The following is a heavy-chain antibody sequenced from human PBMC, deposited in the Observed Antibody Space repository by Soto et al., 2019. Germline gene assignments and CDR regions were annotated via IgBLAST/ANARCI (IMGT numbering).Heavy chain of an antibody. V-gene: IGHV3-23*01. CDR1: GFTFSTYA. CDR3: AHPRGFGVFDAYDI. D-gene: IGHD2-15*01. J-gene: IGHJ3*02. Sequence: GGSLRLSCAASGFTFSTYAMSWVRQAPGKGLEWVSAISNSGGTIYYADSVQGRFTISRDNSLNTLFLQMHSLRIDDTAVYYCAHPRGFGVFDAYDIWGQGTMVTVSS. CDR2: ISNSGGTI.